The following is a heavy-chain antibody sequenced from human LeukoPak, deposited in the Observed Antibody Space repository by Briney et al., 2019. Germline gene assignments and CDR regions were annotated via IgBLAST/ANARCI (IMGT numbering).Heavy chain of an antibody. V-gene: IGHV4-39*01. J-gene: IGHJ4*02. CDR2: IYYSAST. CDR1: GGSISSSSYY. D-gene: IGHD6-6*01. Sequence: SETLSLTCTVSGGSISSSSYYWGWIRQPPGKGLEWIGSIYYSASTYYNPSLKSRVTISVDTSKNQFSLKLSSVTAADTAVYYCARHVGSSPVFGYWGQGTLVTVSS. CDR3: ARHVGSSPVFGY.